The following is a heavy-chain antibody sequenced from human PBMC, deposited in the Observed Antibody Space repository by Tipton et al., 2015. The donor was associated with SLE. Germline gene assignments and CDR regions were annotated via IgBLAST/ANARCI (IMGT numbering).Heavy chain of an antibody. CDR1: GYDFTMYW. D-gene: IGHD1-14*01. Sequence: VQLVQSGAEVKKPGESLKIYCKGSGYDFTMYWIAWVRQMPGKGLEWMGMIYPGDSQTRYSPSFQGQVTISADKSISSVYLQWNSLEASDSAMYYCARRTRTLRGHNWFDPWGQGTLVTVSS. CDR3: ARRTRTLRGHNWFDP. V-gene: IGHV5-51*03. J-gene: IGHJ5*02. CDR2: IYPGDSQT.